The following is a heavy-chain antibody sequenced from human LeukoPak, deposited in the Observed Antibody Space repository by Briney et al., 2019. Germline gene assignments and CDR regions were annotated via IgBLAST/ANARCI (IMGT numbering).Heavy chain of an antibody. D-gene: IGHD4-17*01. J-gene: IGHJ4*02. Sequence: GGSLRLSCAASGFTFSYYGFHWVRQAPGKGLEWVAFIRYDGNDKFYADSVKGRFTISRDNSNNMLYLQMNSLRAEDTAVYYCAKKAHYDAYAKYFDYWGQGTLVTVSS. V-gene: IGHV3-30*02. CDR3: AKKAHYDAYAKYFDY. CDR1: GFTFSYYG. CDR2: IRYDGNDK.